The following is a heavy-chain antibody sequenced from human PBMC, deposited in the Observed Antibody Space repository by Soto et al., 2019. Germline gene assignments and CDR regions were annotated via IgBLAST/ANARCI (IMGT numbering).Heavy chain of an antibody. V-gene: IGHV3-21*01. D-gene: IGHD6-19*01. CDR1: GFPFSSYS. Sequence: EVQLVESGGGLVKPGGSLRLSCAASGFPFSSYSMNWVRQAPGKGLEWVSSISSSSSYIYYADSVKGRFTISRDNAKNSLYLQMNSLRAEDTAVYYCAREGWYDYYYYGMDVWGQGTTDTVSS. CDR2: ISSSSSYI. CDR3: AREGWYDYYYYGMDV. J-gene: IGHJ6*02.